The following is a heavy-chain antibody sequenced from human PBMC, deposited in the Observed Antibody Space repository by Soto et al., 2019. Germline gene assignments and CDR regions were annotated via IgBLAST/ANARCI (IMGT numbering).Heavy chain of an antibody. CDR3: ARGLKIRHDAFDL. D-gene: IGHD3-22*01. Sequence: GGSLLFSCAASGFTVSNNYMSWVRQAPGKGLEWVSIIYSDGSTYYADYVKGRFTISRGNSKNTLYLQMDSLRAEDTAVYFCARGLKIRHDAFDLWGPGTMVTVSS. CDR2: IYSDGST. CDR1: GFTVSNNY. J-gene: IGHJ3*01. V-gene: IGHV3-53*01.